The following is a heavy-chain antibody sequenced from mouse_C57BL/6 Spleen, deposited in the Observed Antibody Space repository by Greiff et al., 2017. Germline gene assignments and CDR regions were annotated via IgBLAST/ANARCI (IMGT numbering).Heavy chain of an antibody. CDR2: ISNGGGST. V-gene: IGHV5-12*01. Sequence: EVNLVESGGGLVQPGGSLKLSCAASGFTFSDYYMYWVRQTPEKRLEWVAYISNGGGSTYYPDTVKGRFTISRDNAKNTLYLQMSRLKSEDTAMYYCARHYYGSSSWYFDVWGTGTTVTVSS. D-gene: IGHD1-1*01. CDR1: GFTFSDYY. CDR3: ARHYYGSSSWYFDV. J-gene: IGHJ1*03.